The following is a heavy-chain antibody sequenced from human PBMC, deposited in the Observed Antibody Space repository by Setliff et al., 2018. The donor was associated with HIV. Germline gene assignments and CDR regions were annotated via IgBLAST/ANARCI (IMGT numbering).Heavy chain of an antibody. CDR3: ARLGAENFGDYDWVDY. CDR1: DDSISSGANY. CDR2: IYASGST. D-gene: IGHD5-12*01. V-gene: IGHV4-61*02. Sequence: SETLSLTCSVSDDSISSGANYWSWIRQPAGQRLEWIGRIYASGSTNYNPSLKSRVSISVDMSQSQISLNVTSVTAADTAVYYCARLGAENFGDYDWVDYWGQGTLVTVSS. J-gene: IGHJ4*02.